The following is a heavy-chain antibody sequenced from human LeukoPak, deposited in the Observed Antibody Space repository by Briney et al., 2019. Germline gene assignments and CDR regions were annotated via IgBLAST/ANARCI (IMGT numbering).Heavy chain of an antibody. Sequence: PGGSLRLSCAASGFTFSSYWMSWVRQAPGKGLEWVANIKQDGSEEYYVDSVKGRFTISRDNAKNSLYPQMNSLRAEDTAVYYCARGPPISGNFWRGKNHPPDYWGQGTLVTVSS. CDR3: ARGPPISGNFWRGKNHPPDY. V-gene: IGHV3-7*01. CDR2: IKQDGSEE. D-gene: IGHD3-3*01. CDR1: GFTFSSYW. J-gene: IGHJ4*02.